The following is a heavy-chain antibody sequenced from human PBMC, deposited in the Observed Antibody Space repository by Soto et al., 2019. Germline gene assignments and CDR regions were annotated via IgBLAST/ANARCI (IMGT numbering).Heavy chain of an antibody. D-gene: IGHD2-8*01. CDR1: GYTFTSYA. CDR3: AREMIDCTNGVCYRWFDY. V-gene: IGHV1-3*01. CDR2: INAGNGNT. J-gene: IGHJ4*02. Sequence: GASVKVSCKASGYTFTSYAMHWVRQAPGQRLEWMGWINAGNGNTKYSQKFQGRVTITRDTSASTAYMELSSLRSEDTAVYYCAREMIDCTNGVCYRWFDYWGQGTLVTVSS.